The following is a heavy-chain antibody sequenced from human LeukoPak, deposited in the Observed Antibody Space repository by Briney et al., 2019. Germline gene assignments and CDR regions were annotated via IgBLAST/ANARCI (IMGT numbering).Heavy chain of an antibody. V-gene: IGHV3-48*03. CDR2: ISSSGGTI. CDR1: GFTFSGFE. D-gene: IGHD5-24*01. J-gene: IGHJ4*02. Sequence: PGGSLRLSCAASGFTFSGFEMNWVRQAPGKGLEWVSYISSSGGTIYYADFVKGRFTISRDNAKNLVFLQMNSLRAEDTAVYYCVRDGDGYNRECFGYWGQGTLVTVSS. CDR3: VRDGDGYNRECFGY.